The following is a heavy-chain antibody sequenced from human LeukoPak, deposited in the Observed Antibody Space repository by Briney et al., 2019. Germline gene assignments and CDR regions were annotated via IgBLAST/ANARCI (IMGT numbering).Heavy chain of an antibody. V-gene: IGHV1-2*02. Sequence: ASVKVSCKASGYTFTGYYMHWVRQAPGQGLEWMGWINPNSGGTNYAQKFQGRVTMTRDTSISTAYMELSRLRSDDTAVYYCARDTAMATYWFDPWGRGTLVTVSS. D-gene: IGHD5-18*01. CDR2: INPNSGGT. CDR3: ARDTAMATYWFDP. J-gene: IGHJ5*02. CDR1: GYTFTGYY.